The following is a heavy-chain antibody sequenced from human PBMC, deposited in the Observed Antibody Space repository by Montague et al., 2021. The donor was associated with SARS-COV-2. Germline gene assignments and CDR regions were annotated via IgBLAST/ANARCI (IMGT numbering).Heavy chain of an antibody. CDR2: IDWDDDK. CDR1: GFSLSTSGMC. V-gene: IGHV2-70*11. CDR3: ARVAVAGFPRFDP. J-gene: IGHJ5*02. D-gene: IGHD6-19*01. Sequence: APALVKPTQTLTLTCTFSGFSLSTSGMCVSWIRQPPGKALEWLARIDWDDDKYYSTSLKTRLTISKDTSKNQVVLTMTNMDPVDTATYYCARVAVAGFPRFDPWGQGTLVTVSS.